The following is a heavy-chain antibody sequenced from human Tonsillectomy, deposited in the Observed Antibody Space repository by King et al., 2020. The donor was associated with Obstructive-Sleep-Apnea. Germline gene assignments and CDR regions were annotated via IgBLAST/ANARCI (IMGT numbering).Heavy chain of an antibody. D-gene: IGHD4-17*01. J-gene: IGHJ4*02. CDR1: GGSISTSSYF. Sequence: QLQESGPGLVKPSETLSLTCIFSGGSISTSSYFWGWIRQPPGKGLEWIGNIYYTGAPYYNPSLKSLVTISVDTSKNQFSLRLRSVTAADTAVYYCARDFYGDYYFDYWGQGALVTVSS. V-gene: IGHV4-39*07. CDR3: ARDFYGDYYFDY. CDR2: IYYTGAP.